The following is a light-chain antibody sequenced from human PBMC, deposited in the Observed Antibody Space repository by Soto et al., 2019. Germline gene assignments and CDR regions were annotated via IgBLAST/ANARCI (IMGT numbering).Light chain of an antibody. CDR1: QSVSSTY. J-gene: IGKJ5*01. V-gene: IGKV3-11*01. CDR2: DAS. CDR3: HQRTNWPIT. Sequence: EIVLTQSPGTLSLSPGERATLSCRASQSVSSTYVAWYQQKSGQAPRLLIYDASNRATGIPARFSGSGSGTDFTLTISSLEPEDFAVYYCHQRTNWPITFGQGTRLEN.